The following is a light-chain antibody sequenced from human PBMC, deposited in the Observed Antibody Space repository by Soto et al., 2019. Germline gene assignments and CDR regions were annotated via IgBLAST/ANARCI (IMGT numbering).Light chain of an antibody. J-gene: IGKJ2*03. CDR1: QSVSSNY. CDR3: QQYGDYNSPRYS. Sequence: EIVLTQSPGTLSLSPGDRVTLSCRASQSVSSNYLAWYQQKPGQAPRLLIYATSSRATGIPDRFSGSGSGTDFTHTISRLEPEDFAMDYCQQYGDYNSPRYSFGQGTRLEI. CDR2: ATS. V-gene: IGKV3-20*01.